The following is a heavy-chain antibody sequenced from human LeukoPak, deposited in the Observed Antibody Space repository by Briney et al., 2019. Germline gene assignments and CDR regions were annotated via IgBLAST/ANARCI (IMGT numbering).Heavy chain of an antibody. J-gene: IGHJ3*02. CDR1: GFPFSSYE. V-gene: IGHV3-48*03. Sequence: PGGSLRLSCAASGFPFSSYEMNWVRQAPGKGLEWVSYISSSGSTIYYADSVKGRFTISRDNAKNSLYLQMNSLRVDDTAVYYCATADRGAFDIWGQGTMVIVSS. CDR3: ATADRGAFDI. CDR2: ISSSGSTI.